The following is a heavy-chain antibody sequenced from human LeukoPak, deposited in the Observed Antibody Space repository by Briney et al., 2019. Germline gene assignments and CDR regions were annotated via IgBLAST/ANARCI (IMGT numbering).Heavy chain of an antibody. CDR1: GYTFTGYY. CDR2: IDPTSGGP. CDR3: ARGDSSGWYH. J-gene: IGHJ5*02. D-gene: IGHD6-19*01. Sequence: ASVKVSCKASGYTFTGYYMHWVRQAPGQGLEWMGWIDPTSGGPNYAQKFQGRVTMTRDTSIGTAYMELSRLRSDDTAVYYCARGDSSGWYHWGQGTLVTVSS. V-gene: IGHV1-2*02.